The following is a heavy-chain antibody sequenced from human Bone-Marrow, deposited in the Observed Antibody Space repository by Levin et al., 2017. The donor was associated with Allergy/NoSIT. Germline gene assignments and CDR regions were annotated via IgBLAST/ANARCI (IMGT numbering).Heavy chain of an antibody. CDR1: GFSFRNYW. Sequence: GESLKISCAASGFSFRNYWVHWVRQAPGKGPVWVSHINGDGTAITYADSVRGRFTISRDDTKNTVSLQMNSLRAEDTAVYYCARDQQCGMALWGQGTTVTVSS. CDR3: ARDQQCGMAL. V-gene: IGHV3-74*01. J-gene: IGHJ6*02. D-gene: IGHD1/OR15-1a*01. CDR2: INGDGTAI.